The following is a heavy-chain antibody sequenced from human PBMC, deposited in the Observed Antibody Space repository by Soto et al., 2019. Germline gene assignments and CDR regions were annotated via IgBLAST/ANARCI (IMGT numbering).Heavy chain of an antibody. Sequence: GGSLRLSCAASGFTFRRYWMHWVRQPPGKGLVWVSRIDSDGTTTQYEDSVRGRFTISRDNAKNTLFLQMNSLRAEDTAVYYCARVGDSDYYLGPFDYWGQGTLVTVSS. CDR2: IDSDGTTT. J-gene: IGHJ4*02. D-gene: IGHD3-22*01. CDR1: GFTFRRYW. CDR3: ARVGDSDYYLGPFDY. V-gene: IGHV3-74*03.